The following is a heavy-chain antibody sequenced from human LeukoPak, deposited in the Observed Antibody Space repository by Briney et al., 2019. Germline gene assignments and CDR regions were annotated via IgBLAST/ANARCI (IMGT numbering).Heavy chain of an antibody. CDR1: GGSISSYS. Sequence: PSETLPLTCTVSGGSISSYSWTWIRQPPGKGPEWIGSIYYSGSTNYNPSLKSRVTISVDTSKNQFSLKLSSVTAADTAVYYCVRDRVLGAFDIWGQGTMVTVSS. J-gene: IGHJ3*02. D-gene: IGHD3-16*01. CDR3: VRDRVLGAFDI. CDR2: IYYSGST. V-gene: IGHV4-59*01.